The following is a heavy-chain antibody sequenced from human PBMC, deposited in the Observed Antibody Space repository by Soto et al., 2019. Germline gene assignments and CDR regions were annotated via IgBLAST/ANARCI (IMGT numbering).Heavy chain of an antibody. CDR2: MHYSGNS. D-gene: IGHD1-26*01. J-gene: IGHJ2*01. Sequence: QLLESGPGLVKPSETLSLTCTVSGGSISSSSYYWGWIRQPPGKGLEWIGSMHYSGNSYYNPSLKSRVTISVDTSKNQFPLKLSSVTAADTDLYYCARSTRLGALSYWNFALWGRGTLVTVSS. CDR1: GGSISSSSYY. CDR3: ARSTRLGALSYWNFAL. V-gene: IGHV4-39*01.